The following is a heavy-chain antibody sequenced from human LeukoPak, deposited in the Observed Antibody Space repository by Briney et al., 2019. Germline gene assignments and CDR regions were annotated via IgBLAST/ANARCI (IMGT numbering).Heavy chain of an antibody. Sequence: GGSLRLSCVASGFTFSNYWMSWVRQAPGKGLEWVANIQKDGSEKHYVASVEGRFTISRDNAENLLFLQLNSLRVGDTAVYYCVRLWDSSGFFGYWGQGALVTVSS. J-gene: IGHJ4*02. D-gene: IGHD3-22*01. CDR3: VRLWDSSGFFGY. V-gene: IGHV3-7*01. CDR2: IQKDGSEK. CDR1: GFTFSNYW.